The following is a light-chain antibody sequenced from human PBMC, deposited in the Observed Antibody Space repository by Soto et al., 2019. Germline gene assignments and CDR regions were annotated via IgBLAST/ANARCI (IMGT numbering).Light chain of an antibody. CDR3: SSYTAFSTWV. V-gene: IGLV2-14*01. CDR1: SNDVGGYNY. J-gene: IGLJ3*02. CDR2: EVS. Sequence: QSALTQPASVSGSPGQSITISCTGTSNDVGGYNYVSWYQQHPGKAPQLIIYEVSNRPSGVSHRFSGSKSGDTASLTISGLQAEDGADYYCSSYTAFSTWVFGGWTKLTVL.